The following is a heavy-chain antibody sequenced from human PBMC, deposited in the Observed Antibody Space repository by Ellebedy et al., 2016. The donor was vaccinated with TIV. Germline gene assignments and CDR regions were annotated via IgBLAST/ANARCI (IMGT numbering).Heavy chain of an antibody. J-gene: IGHJ4*02. Sequence: ASVKVSCKASGGTFSSYAISWVRQAPGQGLEWMGGIIPIFGTANYAQKFQGRVTITADESTSTAYMELSSLRSEDTAVYYCARVSSSWSHSGSYYAGFDYWGQGTLVTVSS. CDR3: ARVSSSWSHSGSYYAGFDY. D-gene: IGHD1-26*01. V-gene: IGHV1-69*13. CDR2: IIPIFGTA. CDR1: GGTFSSYA.